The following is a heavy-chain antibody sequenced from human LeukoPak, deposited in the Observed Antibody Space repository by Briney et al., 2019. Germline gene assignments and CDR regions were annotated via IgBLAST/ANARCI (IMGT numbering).Heavy chain of an antibody. V-gene: IGHV4-59*01. Sequence: SETLSLTCSVSGASISSYYWTWNRQPPGRGLEWIGNVYYSGDTNYNPSLKSRVAMSVEPSENDVLLTLTSVTAADTAVYYCAIERSSYYFVYCGPGGPVTVS. D-gene: IGHD1-1*01. CDR2: VYYSGDT. J-gene: IGHJ4*02. CDR3: AIERSSYYFVY. CDR1: GASISSYY.